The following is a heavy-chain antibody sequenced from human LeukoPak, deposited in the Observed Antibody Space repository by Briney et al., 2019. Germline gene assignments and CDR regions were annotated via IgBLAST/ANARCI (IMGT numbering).Heavy chain of an antibody. Sequence: ASVKVSCKASGYIFTNFGISWVRQARGQGLEWMGWISGYNGNTKYVQKFQGRVTMTRNTSISTAYMELSSLRSEDTAVYYCATLPRGELPAWYFDLWGRGTLVTVSS. CDR1: GYIFTNFG. CDR3: ATLPRGELPAWYFDL. J-gene: IGHJ2*01. D-gene: IGHD3-10*01. V-gene: IGHV1-18*01. CDR2: ISGYNGNT.